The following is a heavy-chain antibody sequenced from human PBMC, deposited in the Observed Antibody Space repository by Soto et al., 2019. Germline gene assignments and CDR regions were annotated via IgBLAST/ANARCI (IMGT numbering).Heavy chain of an antibody. D-gene: IGHD3-22*01. CDR1: GFTFSSYA. V-gene: IGHV3-30-3*01. CDR2: ISYDGSNK. J-gene: IGHJ6*02. CDR3: ARDLCYYDSSGDPERGCGMDV. Sequence: GGSLRLSCAASGFTFSSYAMHWVRQAPGKGLEWVAVISYDGSNKYYADSVKGRFTISRDNSKNTLYLQMNSLRAEDTAVYYCARDLCYYDSSGDPERGCGMDVWGQGTTVTVSS.